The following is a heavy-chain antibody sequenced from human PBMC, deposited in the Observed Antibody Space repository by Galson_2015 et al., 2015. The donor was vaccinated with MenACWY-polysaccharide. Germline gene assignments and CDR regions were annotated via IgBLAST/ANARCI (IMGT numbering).Heavy chain of an antibody. Sequence: SLRLSCAASGFTLSSYVMHWVRQAPGKGLEWVAVILYDGSNEYYADSVKGRFIISRDNSKNTLYLQMNSLRPEDTAVFYCARGGSGHFDYWGQGTLVTVSS. CDR1: GFTLSSYV. CDR3: ARGGSGHFDY. CDR2: ILYDGSNE. D-gene: IGHD6-19*01. J-gene: IGHJ4*02. V-gene: IGHV3-30-3*01.